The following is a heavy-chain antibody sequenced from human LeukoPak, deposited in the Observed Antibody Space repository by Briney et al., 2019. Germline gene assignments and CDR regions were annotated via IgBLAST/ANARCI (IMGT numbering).Heavy chain of an antibody. CDR1: GGSISSSSYY. Sequence: SETLSLTCTVSGGSISSSSYYWGRVRQPPGKGLEWIGNIYYSGSTYYNPSLKSRVTISVDTSKNQFSLKSSSVTAADTAVYYCARLKDIGVLPGTPYFDYWGQGTLVTVSS. V-gene: IGHV4-39*01. CDR2: IYYSGST. D-gene: IGHD2-2*01. CDR3: ARLKDIGVLPGTPYFDY. J-gene: IGHJ4*02.